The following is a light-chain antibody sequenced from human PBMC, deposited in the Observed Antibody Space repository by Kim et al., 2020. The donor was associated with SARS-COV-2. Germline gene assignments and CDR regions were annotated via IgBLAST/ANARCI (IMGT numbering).Light chain of an antibody. CDR2: YDT. CDR3: QIWDSSIDHPV. V-gene: IGLV3-21*04. Sequence: SYELTQPPSVSVAPGNTARITCGGNNVGSKSVHWYQQKPGRAPVLVIYYDTDRPSGIPERFSGSISGNTATLSISRVEAGDEAEYYCQIWDSSIDHPVFGAGTKVTVL. CDR1: NVGSKS. J-gene: IGLJ2*01.